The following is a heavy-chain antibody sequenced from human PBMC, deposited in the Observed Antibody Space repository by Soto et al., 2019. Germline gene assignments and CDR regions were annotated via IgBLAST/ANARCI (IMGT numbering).Heavy chain of an antibody. Sequence: QVQLVQSGAEVKKPGSSVKVSCKTSGGTFSTSAISWVRQAPGQGLEWVGGIMPVFPTPDYAQNFQGRVTMTADDSTTTVYLELTSLRADDTGVYYCARAKDRVQLGGTYYYILDVWGQGSAITVS. J-gene: IGHJ6*02. V-gene: IGHV1-69*12. CDR1: GGTFSTSA. CDR3: ARAKDRVQLGGTYYYILDV. D-gene: IGHD1-1*01. CDR2: IMPVFPTP.